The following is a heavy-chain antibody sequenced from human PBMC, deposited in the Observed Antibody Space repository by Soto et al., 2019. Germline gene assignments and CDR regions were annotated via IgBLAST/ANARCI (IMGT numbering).Heavy chain of an antibody. J-gene: IGHJ2*01. CDR3: RRESGGYYLYFDL. V-gene: IGHV4-4*01. Sequence: QVQLPESGPGLVKPSWTLSLTCAVSGGSISSSNWWRWVRQPPGKGLEWIGQIYHSGNTNYNSSLKRRVPIPVDKPKHQFSLRLNSVTAADTAVYCCRRESGGYYLYFDLWGRGTLVTVSS. CDR1: GGSISSSNW. CDR2: IYHSGNT. D-gene: IGHD3-22*01.